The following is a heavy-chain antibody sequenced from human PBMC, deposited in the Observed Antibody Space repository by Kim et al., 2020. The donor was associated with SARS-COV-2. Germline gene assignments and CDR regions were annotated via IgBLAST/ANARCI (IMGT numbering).Heavy chain of an antibody. J-gene: IGHJ5*02. V-gene: IGHV3-7*01. CDR3: ARVRIAAAGIVWFDP. CDR1: GFTFSSYW. Sequence: GGSLRLSCAASGFTFSSYWMSWVRQAPGKGLEWVANIKQDGSEKYYVDSVKGRFTISRDNAKNSLYLQMNSLRAEDTAVYYCARVRIAAAGIVWFDPWGQGTLVTVSS. D-gene: IGHD6-13*01. CDR2: IKQDGSEK.